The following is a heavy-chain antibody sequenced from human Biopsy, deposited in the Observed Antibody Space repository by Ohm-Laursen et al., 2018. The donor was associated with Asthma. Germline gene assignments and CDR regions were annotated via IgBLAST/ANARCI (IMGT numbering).Heavy chain of an antibody. D-gene: IGHD1-1*01. Sequence: TLSLTCAASGFSFSNFAIHWVRQAPGKGLEWVGVISKDASTQDYADSVKGRFTMARDNSKNTLDLQMNSLREEDTAVYYCVGDGTDDAFDIWGQGTVVSVSS. J-gene: IGHJ3*02. CDR3: VGDGTDDAFDI. CDR2: ISKDASTQ. V-gene: IGHV3-30*01. CDR1: GFSFSNFA.